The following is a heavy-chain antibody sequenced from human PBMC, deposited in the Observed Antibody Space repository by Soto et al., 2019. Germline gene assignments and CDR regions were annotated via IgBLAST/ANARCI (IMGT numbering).Heavy chain of an antibody. CDR1: AFSFSNYA. CDR2: IWYDGSNK. J-gene: IGHJ4*02. V-gene: IGHV3-33*01. D-gene: IGHD1-26*01. Sequence: GGSLRLSCVASAFSFSNYAMHWVRQAPGKGLEWVAVIWYDGSNKYYADSVKGRFTISKDNSQNTLYLQMNSLRAEDTAVYYCTRDPYGGSRYYFDSWGQGTLVTVSS. CDR3: TRDPYGGSRYYFDS.